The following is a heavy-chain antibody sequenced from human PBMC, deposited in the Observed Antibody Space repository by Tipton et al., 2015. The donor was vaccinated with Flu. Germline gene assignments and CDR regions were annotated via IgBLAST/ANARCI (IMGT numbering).Heavy chain of an antibody. CDR2: ISYDETNK. CDR3: AKDRGSGWFAGTDV. Sequence: SLRLSCAATGFTFTNYGMHWVRQAPGKGLEWMAVISYDETNKYYADSVKGRFTISRDNSKNTLYLQMGSLRAEDTALYYCAKDRGSGWFAGTDVWGQGTTVIVSS. D-gene: IGHD6-19*01. CDR1: GFTFTNYG. V-gene: IGHV3-30*18. J-gene: IGHJ6*02.